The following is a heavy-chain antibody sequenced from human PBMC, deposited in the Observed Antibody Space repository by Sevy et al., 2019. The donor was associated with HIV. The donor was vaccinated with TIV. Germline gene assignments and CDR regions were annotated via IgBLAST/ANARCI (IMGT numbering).Heavy chain of an antibody. D-gene: IGHD3-3*01. J-gene: IGHJ5*02. CDR1: GDSISSGIYS. V-gene: IGHV4-30-2*01. CDR2: IYHTGNT. Sequence: SETLSLTCAVSGDSISSGIYSWNWIRQPPGKGLEWIGYIYHTGNTYYNPSLRSRVTISVDTSKNQVSLKLSSVTAADTAVYYCAVITIFGVVTDNWFDPWGQGTRVTVSS. CDR3: AVITIFGVVTDNWFDP.